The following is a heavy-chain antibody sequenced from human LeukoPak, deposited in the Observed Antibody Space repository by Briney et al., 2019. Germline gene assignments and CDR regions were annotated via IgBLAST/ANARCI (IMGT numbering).Heavy chain of an antibody. CDR3: ARTTEGGYTYDYFYYYYMDV. V-gene: IGHV7-4-1*02. CDR2: INTNTGNP. CDR1: GGTFTSYA. Sequence: ASVKVSCKASGGTFTSYAMNWVRQAPGQGLEWMGWINTNTGNPTYAQGFSGRFVFSLDTSVSTAYLQISSLKAEDTAVYYCARTTEGGYTYDYFYYYYMDVWGKGTTVTISS. D-gene: IGHD5-18*01. J-gene: IGHJ6*03.